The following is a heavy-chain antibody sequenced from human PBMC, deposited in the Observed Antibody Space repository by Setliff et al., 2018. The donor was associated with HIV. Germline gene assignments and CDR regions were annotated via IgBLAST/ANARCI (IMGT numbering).Heavy chain of an antibody. CDR1: GGTFSSYA. CDR3: ARSRLFFGVVTFDY. V-gene: IGHV7-4-1*02. D-gene: IGHD3-3*01. Sequence: ASVKVSCKASGGTFSSYALNWVRQAPGQGLEWMGRINTNTGNPTYAQGFTGRFVFSWDTSVSTAYLQISSLQAEDTAVYYCARSRLFFGVVTFDYWGQGTLVTVSS. CDR2: INTNTGNP. J-gene: IGHJ4*02.